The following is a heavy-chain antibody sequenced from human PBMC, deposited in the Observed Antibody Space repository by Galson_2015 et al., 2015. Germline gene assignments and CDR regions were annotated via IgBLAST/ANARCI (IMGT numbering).Heavy chain of an antibody. CDR3: ARDARIDQLLYLGFDY. V-gene: IGHV1-69*13. CDR2: IIPFFGTANYGTA. D-gene: IGHD2-2*02. J-gene: IGHJ4*01. Sequence: SVQVSCKASGGTFSSYSITWVRQAPGQGLEWLGGIIPFFGTANYGTANYAQKFQGRVTITADEATNTAYMGLSSLRSDDTAAYFCARDARIDQLLYLGFDYWATEPWSPSPQ. CDR1: GGTFSSYS.